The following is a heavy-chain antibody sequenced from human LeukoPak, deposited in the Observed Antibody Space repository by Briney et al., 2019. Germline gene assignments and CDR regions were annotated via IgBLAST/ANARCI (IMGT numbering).Heavy chain of an antibody. CDR3: AKDLLVGATKGYFDY. CDR1: GFTFSSYA. V-gene: IGHV3-23*01. Sequence: GGSLRLSCAASGFTFSSYAMSWVRRAPGKGLEWVSAISGSGGSTYYADSVKGRFTISRDNSKNTLYLQMNSLRAEDTAVYYCAKDLLVGATKGYFDYWGQGTLVTVSS. D-gene: IGHD1-26*01. J-gene: IGHJ4*02. CDR2: ISGSGGST.